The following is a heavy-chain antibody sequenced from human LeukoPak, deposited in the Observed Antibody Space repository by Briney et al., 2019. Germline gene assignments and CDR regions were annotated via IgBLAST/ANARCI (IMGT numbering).Heavy chain of an antibody. V-gene: IGHV4-34*01. CDR1: GGSFSGYY. Sequence: SETLSLTCAVYGGSFSGYYWSWIRQPPGKGLEWIGEINHSGSTNYNPSLKSRVTISVDTSKNQFSLKLTSVTAADTAVYFCARSGSGWGTLDSWGLGTLVTVSS. D-gene: IGHD6-19*01. CDR3: ARSGSGWGTLDS. J-gene: IGHJ4*02. CDR2: INHSGST.